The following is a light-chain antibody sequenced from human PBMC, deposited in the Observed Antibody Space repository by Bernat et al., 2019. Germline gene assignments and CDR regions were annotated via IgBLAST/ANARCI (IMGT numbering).Light chain of an antibody. Sequence: QSVLTQPPSVSGAPGQRATISCTGSSSNIGAGYDVHWYQQLPGTAPKPLIYGNSNRPSGVPDRFSGSRSGTSAALAITGLQAEDEADYHCQSYDSSLRGAVFGGGTKRTVL. J-gene: IGLJ3*02. CDR2: GNS. V-gene: IGLV1-40*01. CDR3: QSYDSSLRGAV. CDR1: SSNIGAGYD.